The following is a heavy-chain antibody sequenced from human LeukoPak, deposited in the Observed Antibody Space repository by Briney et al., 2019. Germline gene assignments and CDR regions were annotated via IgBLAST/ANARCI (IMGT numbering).Heavy chain of an antibody. CDR3: ARQEASPYGDYVIWFDP. CDR2: SYYSGST. V-gene: IGHV4-39*01. Sequence: PSDTLSLTCTVSGGSISSSSYYWGWIRQPPGKGLEWIGSSYYSGSTYYNPSLKSRVTISVDTSKNQFSLKLSSVTAADTAVYYCARQEASPYGDYVIWFDPWGQGTLVTVSS. D-gene: IGHD4-17*01. J-gene: IGHJ5*02. CDR1: GGSISSSSYY.